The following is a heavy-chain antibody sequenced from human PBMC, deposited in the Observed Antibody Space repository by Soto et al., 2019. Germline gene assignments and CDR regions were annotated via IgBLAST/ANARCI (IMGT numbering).Heavy chain of an antibody. CDR3: TTGEERSSNWYGKFAS. J-gene: IGHJ4*02. Sequence: GGSLRLSCAASGFTFNNFAMIWVCQAPGKGLEWVSAISGSGSNTYYADSVKGRFTISRDNSKNTVSLQMNSLRVEDTAVYYCTTGEERSSNWYGKFASWGQGTQVTVSS. V-gene: IGHV3-23*01. CDR1: GFTFNNFA. CDR2: ISGSGSNT. D-gene: IGHD6-13*01.